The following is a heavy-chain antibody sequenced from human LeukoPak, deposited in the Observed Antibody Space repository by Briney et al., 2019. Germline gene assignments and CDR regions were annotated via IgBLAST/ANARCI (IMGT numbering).Heavy chain of an antibody. CDR3: ARAPDRWPFDY. Sequence: SETLSLTCTVSGGSISSYYWSWIRQPPGKGLEWMGYTYYSGSTNYNPSLKSRVTISVDTSKNQFSLKLSSVTAADTAVYYCARAPDRWPFDYWGQGTLVTVSS. J-gene: IGHJ4*02. CDR2: TYYSGST. V-gene: IGHV4-59*08. CDR1: GGSISSYY. D-gene: IGHD1-14*01.